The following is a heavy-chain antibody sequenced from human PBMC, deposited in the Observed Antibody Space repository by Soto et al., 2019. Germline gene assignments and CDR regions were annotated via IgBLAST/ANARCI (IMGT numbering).Heavy chain of an antibody. V-gene: IGHV1-69*13. J-gene: IGHJ6*01. D-gene: IGHD5-12*01. CDR3: ARGRGYSGDDHYYYFDMDV. Sequence: SVKVSFKAYGGAFNNYPITLVRQAPGEGLEWMGGSIPIFGTANYAQKFRGRVTISVDESTSTVYMELSSLRSEDTAVYYCARGRGYSGDDHYYYFDMDVWGQGTTVTVSS. CDR2: SIPIFGTA. CDR1: GGAFNNYP.